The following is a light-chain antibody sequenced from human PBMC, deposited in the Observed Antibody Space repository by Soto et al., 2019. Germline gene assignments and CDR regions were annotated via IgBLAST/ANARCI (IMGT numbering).Light chain of an antibody. CDR2: GAS. CDR1: QSVGSF. J-gene: IGKJ1*01. CDR3: QHYNNWPWT. Sequence: EIVLTQSPATLSLSPGDRATLSCRASQSVGSFLAWYQQKPGQAPRLVIYGASTRATGIPARFSGTGSGTDFNPTISSLEPEDFAVYYCQHYNNWPWTFGQGTKV. V-gene: IGKV3-11*01.